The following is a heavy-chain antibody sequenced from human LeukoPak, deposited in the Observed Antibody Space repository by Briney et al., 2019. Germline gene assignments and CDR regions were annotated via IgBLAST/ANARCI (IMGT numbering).Heavy chain of an antibody. J-gene: IGHJ5*02. D-gene: IGHD6-6*01. V-gene: IGHV4-39*01. CDR3: AGEEYSSSSRWFDP. Sequence: SETLSLTCTVSGGSISSSSYYWGWIRQPPGKGLEWIGSIYYSGSTYYNPSLKSRVTISVDTSKNQFSLKLSSVTAADTAVYYCAGEEYSSSSRWFDPWGQGTLVTVSS. CDR2: IYYSGST. CDR1: GGSISSSSYY.